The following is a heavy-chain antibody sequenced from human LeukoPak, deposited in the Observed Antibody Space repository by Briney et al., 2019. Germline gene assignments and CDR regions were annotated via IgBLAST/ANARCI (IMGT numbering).Heavy chain of an antibody. J-gene: IGHJ4*02. Sequence: GGSLRLSRAASGFTFSSYAMHWVRQAPGKGLEWVAVISYDGSNKYYADSVKGRFTISRDNSKNTLYLQMNSLRAEDTAVYYCARANCGGDCYSYYFDYWGQGTLVTVSS. V-gene: IGHV3-30*04. CDR3: ARANCGGDCYSYYFDY. CDR2: ISYDGSNK. D-gene: IGHD2-21*02. CDR1: GFTFSSYA.